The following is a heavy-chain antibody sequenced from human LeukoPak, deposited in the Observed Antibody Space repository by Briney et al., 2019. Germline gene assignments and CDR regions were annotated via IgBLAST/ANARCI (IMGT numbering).Heavy chain of an antibody. CDR1: GGSISNYY. CDR3: ARGPIAAAELDY. J-gene: IGHJ4*02. Sequence: SETLSLTCTVSGGSISNYYWSWIRQPPGKGLEWIGEINHSGSTNYNPSLKSRVTISVDTSKNQFSLKLSSVTAADTAVYYCARGPIAAAELDYWGQGTLVTVSS. CDR2: INHSGST. V-gene: IGHV4-34*01. D-gene: IGHD6-13*01.